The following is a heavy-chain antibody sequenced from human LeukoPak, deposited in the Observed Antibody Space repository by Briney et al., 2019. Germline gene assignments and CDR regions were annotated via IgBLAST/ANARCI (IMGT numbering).Heavy chain of an antibody. V-gene: IGHV1-2*02. D-gene: IGHD1-1*01. CDR3: ARDWRDAFDI. CDR2: INPSSGDT. J-gene: IGHJ3*02. Sequence: ASVKVSCKSSGYTFTGYYMHWVRQAPGQGLEWMGWINPSSGDTNYAQKFQGRVTMTRDTSISTAYMELSRLTSDDTAVYYCARDWRDAFDIWGQGTMVTVSS. CDR1: GYTFTGYY.